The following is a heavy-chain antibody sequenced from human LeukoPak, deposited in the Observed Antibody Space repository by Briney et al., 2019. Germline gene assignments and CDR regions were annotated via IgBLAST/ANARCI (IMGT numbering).Heavy chain of an antibody. D-gene: IGHD3-10*01. Sequence: PGGSLRLSCAASGFTFSSYWMSWVRQAPGKGLECVANVKQDGSEKYYVDSVKGRFTISRDNAKNSLYLQMNSLRAEDTAVYYCARETYYYGSVSYTSFFDYWGQGTLVTVSS. CDR1: GFTFSSYW. CDR3: ARETYYYGSVSYTSFFDY. J-gene: IGHJ4*02. V-gene: IGHV3-7*01. CDR2: VKQDGSEK.